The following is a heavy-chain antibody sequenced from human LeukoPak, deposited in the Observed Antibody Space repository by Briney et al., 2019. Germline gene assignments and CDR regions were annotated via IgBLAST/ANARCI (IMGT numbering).Heavy chain of an antibody. D-gene: IGHD1-1*01. V-gene: IGHV4-61*02. J-gene: IGHJ3*02. CDR1: GGSISSGSYY. Sequence: SETLSLTCTVSGGSISSGSYYWSWIRQPAGKGLEWIGRIYTSGSTNYNPSLKIRVTISVDKSKIQFSLKLSSVTAADTAVYYCARSGWNDVDAFDIWGQGTMVTVSS. CDR3: ARSGWNDVDAFDI. CDR2: IYTSGST.